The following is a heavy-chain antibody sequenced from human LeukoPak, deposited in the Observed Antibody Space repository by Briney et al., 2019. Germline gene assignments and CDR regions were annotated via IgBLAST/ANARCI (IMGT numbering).Heavy chain of an antibody. V-gene: IGHV1-69*13. D-gene: IGHD3-22*01. J-gene: IGHJ3*02. CDR3: ARRSPYDSSGYYYDAFDI. Sequence: SVKVSCKASGGTFSSYAISWVRQAPGQGLECMGGIIPIFGTANYAQKFQGRVTITADESTSTAYMELSSLRSEDTAVYYCARRSPYDSSGYYYDAFDIWGQGTMVTVSS. CDR2: IIPIFGTA. CDR1: GGTFSSYA.